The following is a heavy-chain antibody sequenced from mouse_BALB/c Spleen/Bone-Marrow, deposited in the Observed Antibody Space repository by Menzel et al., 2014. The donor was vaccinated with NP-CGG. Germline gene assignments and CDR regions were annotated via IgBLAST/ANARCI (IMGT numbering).Heavy chain of an antibody. CDR1: GHTFTDYW. Sequence: VQLQQSGAELVMPGASVKMSSKASGHTFTDYWMHWVKQRPGQGLEWIGAIDTSNSYTSYNQKFKGKATLTVDESSNTAYMQLSSLTSEDSAVYYCARSDYRYDPLAYWGQGTLVTVSA. CDR3: ARSDYRYDPLAY. CDR2: IDTSNSYT. V-gene: IGHV1-69*01. J-gene: IGHJ3*01. D-gene: IGHD2-14*01.